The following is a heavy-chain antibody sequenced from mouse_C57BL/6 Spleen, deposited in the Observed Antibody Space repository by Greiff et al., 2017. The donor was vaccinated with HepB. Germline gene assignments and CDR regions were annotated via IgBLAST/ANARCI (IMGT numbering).Heavy chain of an antibody. CDR2: IYPGDGDT. CDR1: GYSFSSSW. V-gene: IGHV1-82*01. J-gene: IGHJ3*01. D-gene: IGHD2-1*01. Sequence: QVQLQQSGPELVKPGASVKISCKASGYSFSSSWMNWVKQRPGKGLEWIGRIYPGDGDTNYNGKFKGKATLTADKSSSTAYMQLSSLSSEDSAVYFCARDGNYALFACWGQGTLVTVSA. CDR3: ARDGNYALFAC.